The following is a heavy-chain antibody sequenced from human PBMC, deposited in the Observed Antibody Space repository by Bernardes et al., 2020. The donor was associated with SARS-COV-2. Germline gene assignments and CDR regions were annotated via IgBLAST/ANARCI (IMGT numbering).Heavy chain of an antibody. CDR1: GGSISSGGYS. CDR2: IYHSGST. CDR3: ARGSRYYDSSGYYYEGYDAFDI. J-gene: IGHJ3*02. V-gene: IGHV4-30-2*01. D-gene: IGHD3-22*01. Sequence: SETLSLTCAVSGGSISSGGYSWSWIRQPPGKGLEWIGYIYHSGSTYYNPSLKSRVTISVDRSKNQFSLKLSSVTAADTAVYYCARGSRYYDSSGYYYEGYDAFDIWGQGTMVTVSS.